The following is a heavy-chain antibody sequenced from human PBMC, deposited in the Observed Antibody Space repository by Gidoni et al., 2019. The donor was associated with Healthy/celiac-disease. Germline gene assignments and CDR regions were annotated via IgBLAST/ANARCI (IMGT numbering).Heavy chain of an antibody. Sequence: QVQLQQWGAGLFKPSETLSLTCAVYGGSFSGYYWSWIRQPPGKGLEWIGEINHSGSTNYNPSLKSRVTISVDTSKNQFSLKLSSVTAADTAVYYCARGRIAARNFDYWGQGTLVTVSS. V-gene: IGHV4-34*01. CDR1: GGSFSGYY. CDR2: INHSGST. CDR3: ARGRIAARNFDY. J-gene: IGHJ4*02. D-gene: IGHD6-6*01.